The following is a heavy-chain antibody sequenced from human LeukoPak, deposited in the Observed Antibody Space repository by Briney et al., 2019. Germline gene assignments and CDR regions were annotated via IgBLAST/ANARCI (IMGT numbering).Heavy chain of an antibody. J-gene: IGHJ6*02. D-gene: IGHD6-19*01. Sequence: GGSLRLSCAASGFTFSDFYMSWIRQAPGKGLEWISYISSSGVTIYYADSVKGRFTISRDNSKNTLYLQMNSLRAEDTAVYYCAREKSIAVAGNHYYYGMDVWGQGTTVTVSS. V-gene: IGHV3-11*01. CDR1: GFTFSDFY. CDR2: ISSSGVTI. CDR3: AREKSIAVAGNHYYYGMDV.